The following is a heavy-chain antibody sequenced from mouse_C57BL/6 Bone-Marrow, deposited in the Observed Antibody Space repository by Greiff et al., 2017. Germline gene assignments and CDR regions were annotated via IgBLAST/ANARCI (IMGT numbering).Heavy chain of an antibody. CDR1: GFTFTDYY. D-gene: IGHD1-1*01. CDR3: ARGADYYGSSYVYYAMDY. Sequence: EVKLMESGGGLVQPGGSLSLSCAASGFTFTDYYMSWVRQPPGKALEWLGFIRNKANGYTTEYSASVKGRFTISRDNSQSILYLQMNALRAEDSATYYCARGADYYGSSYVYYAMDYWGQGTSVTVSS. CDR2: IRNKANGYTT. V-gene: IGHV7-3*01. J-gene: IGHJ4*01.